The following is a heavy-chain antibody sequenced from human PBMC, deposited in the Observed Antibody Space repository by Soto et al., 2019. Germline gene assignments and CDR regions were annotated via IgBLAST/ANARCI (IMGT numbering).Heavy chain of an antibody. Sequence: GGSLRLSCAASGFTFSSYDMHWVRQAPGRGLEWVSVIGTAGDTSYRGSVKGRFTISREKANNSLYLQMNSLLSGDTAVYYCARGFGSFYYMDVWGKGTTVTVSS. CDR3: ARGFGSFYYMDV. V-gene: IGHV3-13*01. J-gene: IGHJ6*03. D-gene: IGHD3-10*01. CDR1: GFTFSSYD. CDR2: IGTAGDT.